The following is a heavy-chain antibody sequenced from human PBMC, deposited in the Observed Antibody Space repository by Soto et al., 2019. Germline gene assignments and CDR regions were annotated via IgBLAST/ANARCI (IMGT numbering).Heavy chain of an antibody. Sequence: SETLSLTCTVSGGSISSISYYWGWIRQPPGKGLEWIGSIYYSGSTYYNPSLKSRVTISVDTSKNQFSLKLSSVTAADTAVYYCARMARGYSNWGQGTLVTVSS. CDR1: GGSISSISYY. D-gene: IGHD5-18*01. J-gene: IGHJ4*02. CDR2: IYYSGST. V-gene: IGHV4-39*07. CDR3: ARMARGYSN.